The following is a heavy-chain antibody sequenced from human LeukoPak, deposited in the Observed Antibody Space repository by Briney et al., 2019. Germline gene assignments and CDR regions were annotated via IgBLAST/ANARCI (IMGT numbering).Heavy chain of an antibody. CDR1: GYTFTSYG. CDR3: ARVRFSGYLVPAAWNWFDP. CDR2: ISAYNGNT. V-gene: IGHV1-18*04. Sequence: ASVKVSCKASGYTFTSYGISWVRQAPGQGLEWMGWISAYNGNTNYAQKLQGRVTMTTDTSTSTAYMELRSLRSDDTAVYYCARVRFSGYLVPAAWNWFDPWGQGTLVTVSS. J-gene: IGHJ5*02. D-gene: IGHD2-2*01.